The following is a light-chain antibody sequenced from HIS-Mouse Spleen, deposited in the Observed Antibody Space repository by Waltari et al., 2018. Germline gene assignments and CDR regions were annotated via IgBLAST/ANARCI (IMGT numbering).Light chain of an antibody. J-gene: IGLJ2*01. V-gene: IGLV1-47*01. CDR1: SSNIGSNY. Sequence: QSVLTQPPSASGTPGQRVTISSSGSSSNIGSNYGYWYQQLPGTAPKLLIYRNKQRPSGVPDRFSGSKSGTSASLAISGLRSEDEADYYCAAWDDSLSGHVVFGGGTKLTVL. CDR3: AAWDDSLSGHVV. CDR2: RNK.